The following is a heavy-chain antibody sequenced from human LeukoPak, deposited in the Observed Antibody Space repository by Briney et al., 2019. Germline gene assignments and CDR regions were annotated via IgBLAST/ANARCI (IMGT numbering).Heavy chain of an antibody. D-gene: IGHD3-16*02. CDR2: IYSGGAT. J-gene: IGHJ5*02. V-gene: IGHV3-53*01. Sequence: GGSLRLSCAASGFTVISNLMTWVRQSPGRGLEWLSSIYSGGATYYADSVKGRFTISRDHSNNSVSLQMTNLRVEDTAIYYCARGAYRISRPGIHHWGQGTLVTVSS. CDR3: ARGAYRISRPGIHH. CDR1: GFTVISNL.